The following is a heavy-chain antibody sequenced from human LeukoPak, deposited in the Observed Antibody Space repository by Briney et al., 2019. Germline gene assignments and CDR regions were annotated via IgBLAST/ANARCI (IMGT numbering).Heavy chain of an antibody. J-gene: IGHJ4*02. CDR1: GYAFTGYY. CDR3: ARDGGWGTALDY. V-gene: IGHV1-2*02. D-gene: IGHD7-27*01. Sequence: ASVKVSCKASGYAFTGYYMHWVRQAPGQGLEWMGWINPNSGGTNYAQKFQGRVTMTRGTSISTAYMELSRLRSDDTAVYYCARDGGWGTALDYWGQGTLVTVSS. CDR2: INPNSGGT.